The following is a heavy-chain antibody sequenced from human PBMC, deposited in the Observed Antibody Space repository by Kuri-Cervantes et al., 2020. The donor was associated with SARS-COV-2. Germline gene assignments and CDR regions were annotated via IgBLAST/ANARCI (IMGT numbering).Heavy chain of an antibody. J-gene: IGHJ5*02. CDR3: ASSGTLIAVAGGRLSWFDP. D-gene: IGHD6-19*01. CDR2: ISSSSSTI. V-gene: IGHV3-48*01. Sequence: GESLKISCAASGFTFSSYSMNWVRQAPGKGLEWVSYISSSSSTIYYADSVKGRFTISRDNAKNSLYLQMNSLRAEDTAVYYCASSGTLIAVAGGRLSWFDPWGQGTLVTVSS. CDR1: GFTFSSYS.